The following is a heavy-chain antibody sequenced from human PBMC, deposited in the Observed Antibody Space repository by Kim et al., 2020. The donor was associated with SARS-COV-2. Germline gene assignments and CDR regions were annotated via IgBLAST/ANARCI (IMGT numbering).Heavy chain of an antibody. CDR3: AAGSYYKAFDI. V-gene: IGHV3-30*04. CDR2: ISYDGSNK. D-gene: IGHD1-26*01. J-gene: IGHJ3*02. Sequence: GGSLRLSCAASGFTFSSYAMHWVRQAPGKGLEWVAVISYDGSNKYYADSVKGRFTISRDNSKNTLYLQMNSLRAEDTAVYYCAAGSYYKAFDIWGQGTMVTVSS. CDR1: GFTFSSYA.